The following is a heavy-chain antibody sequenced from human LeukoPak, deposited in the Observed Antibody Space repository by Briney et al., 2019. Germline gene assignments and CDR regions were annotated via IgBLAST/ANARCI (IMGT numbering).Heavy chain of an antibody. D-gene: IGHD6-13*01. CDR1: GFTFDDYG. CDR3: ARGHRSSSWPWYFDL. V-gene: IGHV3-20*04. Sequence: GGSLRLSCAASGFTFDDYGMSWVRQAPGKGLEWVSGINWNGGSTGYADSVKGRFTISRDNSKNTLYLQMNSLRAEDTAVYYCARGHRSSSWPWYFDLWGRGTLVTVSS. J-gene: IGHJ2*01. CDR2: INWNGGST.